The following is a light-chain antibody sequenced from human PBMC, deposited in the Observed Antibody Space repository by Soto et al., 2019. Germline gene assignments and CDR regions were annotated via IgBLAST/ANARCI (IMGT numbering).Light chain of an antibody. Sequence: ETVMTQSPATLSVSPGERATLSCRASQSVSSNVAWYQQKPGQAPRLLIYGASTRATGVPARFSGSGSGTEFTLTISSLQSEDXAVYXXXXXXNWPPWTFGQGTKVEIK. V-gene: IGKV3-15*01. J-gene: IGKJ1*01. CDR2: GAS. CDR3: XXXXNWPPWT. CDR1: QSVSSN.